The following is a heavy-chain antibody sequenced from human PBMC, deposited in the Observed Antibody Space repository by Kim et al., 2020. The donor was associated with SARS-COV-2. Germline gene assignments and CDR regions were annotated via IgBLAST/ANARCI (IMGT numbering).Heavy chain of an antibody. V-gene: IGHV3-23*01. Sequence: RYDSDSGQGRFTISRDNSKNSLYLKMSSLSTEDTAVYYCAKPTTYYFDYWAQGALVTVSS. J-gene: IGHJ4*02. CDR2: R. CDR3: AKPTTYYFDY.